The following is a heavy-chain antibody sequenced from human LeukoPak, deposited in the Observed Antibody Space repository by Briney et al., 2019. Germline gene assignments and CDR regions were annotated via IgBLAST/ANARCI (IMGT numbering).Heavy chain of an antibody. CDR3: ARVLDLSKRGLDAFDI. CDR1: GGSISTYY. D-gene: IGHD3-16*01. V-gene: IGHV4-59*01. CDR2: FYYSGST. J-gene: IGHJ3*02. Sequence: PSETLSLTCTVSGGSISTYYWNWIRQPPGKGLEWIAYFYYSGSTNYNPSLKSRVTISVDTSKKQFSLKLSSATAADTAVYYCARVLDLSKRGLDAFDIWGQGTMVTVSS.